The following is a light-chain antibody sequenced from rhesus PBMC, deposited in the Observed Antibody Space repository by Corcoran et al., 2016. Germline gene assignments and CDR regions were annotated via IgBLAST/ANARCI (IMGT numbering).Light chain of an antibody. Sequence: DIQMTQSPSSLSASVGDRVTITCRASQVISTYLNWYQQKPGKAPKRLIYAASSLESGVPSRFSGNGSGTDFTLTISSLQPEDFATYYCLQYNSDPYSFGQGTKVEIK. J-gene: IGKJ2*01. CDR2: AAS. CDR3: LQYNSDPYS. CDR1: QVISTY. V-gene: IGKV1-43*02.